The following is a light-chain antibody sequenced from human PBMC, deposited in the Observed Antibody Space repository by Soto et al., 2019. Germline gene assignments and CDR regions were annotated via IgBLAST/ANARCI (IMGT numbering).Light chain of an antibody. V-gene: IGLV4-69*01. CDR2: INSDGSH. Sequence: QSVLTKSPSASASPGASVKLTCTLSSGHTNYAIAWHQQQPEKGPRFLMKINSDGSHSKGDGVPDRFSGSSSGAERYFTISSLQSEDEADYYCQTWGTGIVTFGGGTKLTVL. J-gene: IGLJ2*01. CDR1: SGHTNYA. CDR3: QTWGTGIVT.